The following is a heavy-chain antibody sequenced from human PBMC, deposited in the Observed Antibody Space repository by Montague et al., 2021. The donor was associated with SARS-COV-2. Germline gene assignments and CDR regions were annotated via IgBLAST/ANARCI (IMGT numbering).Heavy chain of an antibody. D-gene: IGHD4-17*01. Sequence: SETLSLTCTVSGGSISSGGYYWGWIRQPPGKGLEWIGAIYYTGGTHQNPSLRSRVTISIDTSNNQISLKMTSVTAADTAVYYCARSSFFGDPSFGVGYYYGFDVWGQGATVTVSS. CDR1: GGSISSGGYY. J-gene: IGHJ6*02. V-gene: IGHV4-39*01. CDR3: ARSSFFGDPSFGVGYYYGFDV. CDR2: IYYTGGT.